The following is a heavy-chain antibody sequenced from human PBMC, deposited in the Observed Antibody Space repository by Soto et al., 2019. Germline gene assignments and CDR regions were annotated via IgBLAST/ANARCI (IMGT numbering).Heavy chain of an antibody. CDR2: IYHSGST. CDR3: ARGYSSSWADAFDI. V-gene: IGHV4-59*01. J-gene: IGHJ3*02. D-gene: IGHD6-13*01. Sequence: QVQLQESGPGLVKPSETLSLTCTVSGGSISSYYWSWIRQPPGKGLEWIGYIYHSGSTNYNPSLKSRVTXXVXTXXNQFSLKLSSVTAADTAVYYCARGYSSSWADAFDIWGQGTMVTVSS. CDR1: GGSISSYY.